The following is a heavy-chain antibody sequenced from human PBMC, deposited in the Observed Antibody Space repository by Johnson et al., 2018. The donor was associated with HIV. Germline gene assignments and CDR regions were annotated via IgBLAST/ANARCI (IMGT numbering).Heavy chain of an antibody. CDR1: GFTFSSYA. Sequence: QMLLVESGGGVVQPGRSLRLSCAASGFTFSSYAMHWVRQAPGKGLEWVAVISYDGSNKYYADSVKGRFTISRDNSKNTVFLQMNSLRVEDTAVYYCAKPPSMGADAFDIWGQGTLVTVSS. CDR2: ISYDGSNK. CDR3: AKPPSMGADAFDI. J-gene: IGHJ3*02. D-gene: IGHD3-16*01. V-gene: IGHV3-30-3*02.